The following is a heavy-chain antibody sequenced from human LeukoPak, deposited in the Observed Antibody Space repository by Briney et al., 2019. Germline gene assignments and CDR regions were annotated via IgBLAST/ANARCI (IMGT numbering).Heavy chain of an antibody. D-gene: IGHD2-2*01. CDR3: ARGARYCSSTSCYFVY. Sequence: PSETLSLTCTVSGGSISSSSYYWGWIRQPPGKGLEWIGSIYYSGSTYYNPSLKSRVTTSVDTSKNQFSLKLSSVTAADTAVYYCARGARYCSSTSCYFVYWGQGTLVTVSS. CDR2: IYYSGST. V-gene: IGHV4-39*01. J-gene: IGHJ4*02. CDR1: GGSISSSSYY.